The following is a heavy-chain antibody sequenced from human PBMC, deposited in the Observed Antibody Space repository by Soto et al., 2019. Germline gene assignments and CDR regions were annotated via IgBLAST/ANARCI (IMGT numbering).Heavy chain of an antibody. V-gene: IGHV1-18*01. CDR2: ISAYNGNT. CDR1: GYTFTSYG. Sequence: ASVKVSCKASGYTFTSYGISWVRQAPGQGLEWMGWISAYNGNTNYAQKLQGRVTMTTDTSTSTAYMELRSLRSDDTAVYYCARDPFTVNPRRVAEYFQHWGQGTLVTVSS. D-gene: IGHD3-22*01. J-gene: IGHJ1*01. CDR3: ARDPFTVNPRRVAEYFQH.